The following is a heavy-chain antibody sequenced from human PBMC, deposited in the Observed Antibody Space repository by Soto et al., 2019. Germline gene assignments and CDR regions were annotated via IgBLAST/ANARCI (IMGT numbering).Heavy chain of an antibody. CDR1: GYTFTSYD. D-gene: IGHD2-15*01. CDR3: ARGGGKYCSGGSCPTEY. J-gene: IGHJ4*02. Sequence: QVKLVQSGAEVKKPGASVKVSCKASGYTFTSYDINWVRQATGQGLEWMGWMNPNSGNTGYAQKFQGRVTMTRNTAISTAYMELSSLRSEDTAVYYCARGGGKYCSGGSCPTEYWGQGTLVTVSS. V-gene: IGHV1-8*01. CDR2: MNPNSGNT.